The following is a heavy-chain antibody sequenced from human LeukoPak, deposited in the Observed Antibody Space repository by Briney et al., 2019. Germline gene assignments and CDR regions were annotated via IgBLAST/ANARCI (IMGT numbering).Heavy chain of an antibody. D-gene: IGHD2-15*01. CDR1: GDSVSRISDA. CDR3: ARELRGCCPFDY. V-gene: IGHV6-1*01. Sequence: SQTLSLTCAISGDSVSRISDAWNWIRQSPSRGLEWLGRTYYRSKWYNDYAVSVKSRITITPDTSKNQFSLQLNSVTPEDTAVYYCARELRGCCPFDYWGQGTLVTVSS. J-gene: IGHJ4*02. CDR2: TYYRSKWYN.